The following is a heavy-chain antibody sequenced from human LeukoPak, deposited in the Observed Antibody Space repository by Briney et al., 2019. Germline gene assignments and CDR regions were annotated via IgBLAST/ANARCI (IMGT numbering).Heavy chain of an antibody. V-gene: IGHV4-59*08. Sequence: PSETLSLTCGVYGGSFSGYYWSWIRQPPGKGLEWIGYIYYSGSTNYNPSLKSRVTISVDTSKNQFSLKLSSVTAADTAVYYCARRGQNGMDVWGQGTTVTVSS. CDR3: ARRGQNGMDV. D-gene: IGHD3/OR15-3a*01. CDR1: GGSFSGYY. CDR2: IYYSGST. J-gene: IGHJ6*02.